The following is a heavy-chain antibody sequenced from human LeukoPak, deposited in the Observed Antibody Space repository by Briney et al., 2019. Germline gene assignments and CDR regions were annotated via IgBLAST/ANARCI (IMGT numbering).Heavy chain of an antibody. Sequence: ASVKVSCKASGGTFSSYAISWVRQAPGQGLEWMEGIIPIFGTANYAQKFQGRVTITTDESTSTAYMELSSLRSEDTAVYYCARDHGITGTTAIDYWGQGTLVTVSS. D-gene: IGHD1-7*01. J-gene: IGHJ4*02. CDR1: GGTFSSYA. CDR3: ARDHGITGTTAIDY. V-gene: IGHV1-69*05. CDR2: IIPIFGTA.